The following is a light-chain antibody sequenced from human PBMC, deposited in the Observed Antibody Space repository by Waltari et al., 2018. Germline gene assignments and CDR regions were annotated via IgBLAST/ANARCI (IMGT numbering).Light chain of an antibody. J-gene: IGLJ3*02. CDR1: SSHLGTTT. V-gene: IGLV1-44*01. CDR2: SNN. CDR3: AAWDDSLNGV. Sequence: QSVLTQPPSASGTPGQKVTIPCSGSSSHLGTTTLNWYPQPPGTAPKLLIYSNNQRPSGVPDRFSGSKSGTSASLAISGLQSEDEADYYCAAWDDSLNGVFGGGTKLTVL.